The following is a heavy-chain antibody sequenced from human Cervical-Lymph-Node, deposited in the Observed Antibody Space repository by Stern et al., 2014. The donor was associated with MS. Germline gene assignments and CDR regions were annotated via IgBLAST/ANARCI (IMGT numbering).Heavy chain of an antibody. CDR2: ISAYNGNT. J-gene: IGHJ4*02. CDR3: ARERPIYGGNYYTRAFDY. V-gene: IGHV1-18*01. CDR1: GYTLTSYG. Sequence: VHLVESGAEVKKPGASVKVSCKTSGYTLTSYGISWVRQAPGQGLEWMGWISAYNGNTNYAQKIQGRVTMTTDTSTSTAYMELRSLRSDDTAVYYCARERPIYGGNYYTRAFDYWGQGTLVTVSS. D-gene: IGHD1-26*01.